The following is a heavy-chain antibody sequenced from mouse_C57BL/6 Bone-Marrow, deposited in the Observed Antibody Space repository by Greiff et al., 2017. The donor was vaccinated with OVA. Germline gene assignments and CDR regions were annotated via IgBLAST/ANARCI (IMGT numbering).Heavy chain of an antibody. CDR2: IRLKSDNYAT. Sequence: EVKLMESGGGLVQPGGSMKLSCVASGFTFSNYWMNWVRQSPEKGLEWVAQIRLKSDNYATHYAESVKGRFTISRDDSKSSVYLQMNNLRAEDTGIYYCTGGLRGVMDYWGQGTSVTVSS. V-gene: IGHV6-3*01. CDR3: TGGLRGVMDY. D-gene: IGHD1-1*01. J-gene: IGHJ4*01. CDR1: GFTFSNYW.